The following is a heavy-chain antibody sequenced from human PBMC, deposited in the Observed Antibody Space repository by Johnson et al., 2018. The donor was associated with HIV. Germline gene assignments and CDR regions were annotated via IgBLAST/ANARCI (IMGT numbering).Heavy chain of an antibody. V-gene: IGHV3-9*01. CDR3: EAVVSAFDI. CDR1: GFTFDDYA. Sequence: EVQLVESGGGLVQPGRSLRLSCAASGFTFDDYAMHWVRQAPGKGLEWVSGISWNSGSIGYADSVNGRFTISRDNAKNSLYLQMNSLRAEDTALYYCEAVVSAFDIWGQGTMVTVSS. J-gene: IGHJ3*02. D-gene: IGHD2-15*01. CDR2: ISWNSGSI.